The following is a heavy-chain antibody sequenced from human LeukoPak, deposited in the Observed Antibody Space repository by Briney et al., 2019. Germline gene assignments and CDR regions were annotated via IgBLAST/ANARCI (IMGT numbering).Heavy chain of an antibody. V-gene: IGHV3-7*01. CDR3: AGVPGTASYNSGWYTYYYGMDV. D-gene: IGHD6-19*01. J-gene: IGHJ6*02. CDR2: IKQDGSEK. CDR1: GFTFSSYW. Sequence: GGSLRLSCAASGFTFSSYWMSWVRQAPGKGLEWVANIKQDGSEKYYVDSVKGRFTISRDNAKNSLYLQMNSLRAEDTAVYYCAGVPGTASYNSGWYTYYYGMDVWGQGTTVTVSS.